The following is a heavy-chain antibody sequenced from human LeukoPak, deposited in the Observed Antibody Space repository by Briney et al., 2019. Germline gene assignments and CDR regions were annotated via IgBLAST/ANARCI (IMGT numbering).Heavy chain of an antibody. CDR1: GGTFSSYA. CDR2: IIPIFGTA. Sequence: ASVKVSCKASGGTFSSYAISWVRQSPGQGLEWMGGIIPIFGTANYAQKFQGRDTITTDESTSTAYMELSSLRSEDTAVYYCARILLSSYDLLTGPDYYYYTDVWGKGTTVTVSS. CDR3: ARILLSSYDLLTGPDYYYYTDV. J-gene: IGHJ6*03. V-gene: IGHV1-69*05. D-gene: IGHD3-9*01.